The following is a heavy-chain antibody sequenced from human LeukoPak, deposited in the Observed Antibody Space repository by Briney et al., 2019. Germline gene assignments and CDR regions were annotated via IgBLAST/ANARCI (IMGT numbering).Heavy chain of an antibody. CDR2: IYSGGST. D-gene: IGHD3-3*01. Sequence: GGSLRLSCAASGFTVSNNYMSWVRQAPGKGLEWVSVIYSGGSTYYADSVKGRFTISRDNSKNTLYLQMNSLRAEDTAVYYCARATLYYDFWSGYYDYYFDYWGQGTLVTVSS. CDR3: ARATLYYDFWSGYYDYYFDY. J-gene: IGHJ4*02. CDR1: GFTVSNNY. V-gene: IGHV3-53*01.